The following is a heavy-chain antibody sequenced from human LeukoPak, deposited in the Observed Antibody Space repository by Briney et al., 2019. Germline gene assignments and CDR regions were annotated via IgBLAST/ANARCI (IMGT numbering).Heavy chain of an antibody. CDR2: IIPIFGTA. J-gene: IGHJ4*02. CDR1: GGTFSSYA. V-gene: IGHV1-69*05. Sequence: GSSVKVSCKASGGTFSSYAISWARQAPGQGLEWMGRIIPIFGTANYAQKFQGRVTITTDESTSTAYMELSSLRSEDTAVYYCARGGGWLQLEYYFDYWGQGTLVTVSS. D-gene: IGHD5-24*01. CDR3: ARGGGWLQLEYYFDY.